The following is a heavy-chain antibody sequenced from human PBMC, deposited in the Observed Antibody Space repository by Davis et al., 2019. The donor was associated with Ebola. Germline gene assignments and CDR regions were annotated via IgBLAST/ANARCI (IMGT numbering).Heavy chain of an antibody. CDR3: TRASSSTSFDNWFDP. CDR1: GFTFSSYS. J-gene: IGHJ5*02. CDR2: IRSKAYGGTT. V-gene: IGHV3-49*04. Sequence: GESLKISCAASGFTFSSYSMNWVRQAPGKGLEWVGFIRSKAYGGTTEYAASVKGRFTISRDDSKSIAYLQMNSLKTEDTAVYYCTRASSSTSFDNWFDPWGQGTLVTVSS. D-gene: IGHD2-2*01.